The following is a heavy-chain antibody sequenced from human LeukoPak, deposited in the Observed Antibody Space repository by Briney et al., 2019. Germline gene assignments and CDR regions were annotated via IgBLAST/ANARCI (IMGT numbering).Heavy chain of an antibody. D-gene: IGHD1-1*01. CDR2: IYSGGST. J-gene: IGHJ5*02. Sequence: SLRPSCALSGFTPSTIYISWVRQAAGKGREWVSVIYSGGSTYYADSVQGRFIISRDNSKNTLFVQMNTLSAEDTAVYYYVKDYGTRGTGGAWLDLWGQGTQVTVSS. V-gene: IGHV3-53*05. CDR3: VKDYGTRGTGGAWLDL. CDR1: GFTPSTIY.